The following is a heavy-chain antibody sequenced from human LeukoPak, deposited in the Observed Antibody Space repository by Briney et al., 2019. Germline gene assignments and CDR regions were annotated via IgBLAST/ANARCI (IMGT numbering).Heavy chain of an antibody. CDR3: AKDEPGISATRPDY. D-gene: IGHD6-19*01. CDR2: ISYDGSNK. V-gene: IGHV3-30*18. Sequence: PGRSLRLSCAASGFTFSLFVMHWVRQAPGKGLEWVALISYDGSNKWYADSVEGRFTTSRDNSKNTLYLQMSSLRAEDTAVYYCAKDEPGISATRPDYWGQGTLVSVSS. CDR1: GFTFSLFV. J-gene: IGHJ4*02.